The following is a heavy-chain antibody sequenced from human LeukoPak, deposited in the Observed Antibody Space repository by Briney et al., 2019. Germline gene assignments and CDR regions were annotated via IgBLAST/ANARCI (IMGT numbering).Heavy chain of an antibody. CDR3: ARVRFLEWLPDHDAFDI. D-gene: IGHD3-3*01. V-gene: IGHV4-4*07. CDR1: GGSISSYY. Sequence: SENLSLTCTVSGGSISSYYWSWIRQPAGKGLEWIGRIYTSGSTNYNPSLKSRVTISVDTSKNQFSLKLSSVTAADTAVYYCARVRFLEWLPDHDAFDIWGQGTMVTVSS. J-gene: IGHJ3*02. CDR2: IYTSGST.